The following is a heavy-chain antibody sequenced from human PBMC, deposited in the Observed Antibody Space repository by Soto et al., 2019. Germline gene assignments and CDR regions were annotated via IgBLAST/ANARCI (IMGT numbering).Heavy chain of an antibody. CDR3: ARLTTIITGAFDD. J-gene: IGHJ4*02. V-gene: IGHV4-31*03. D-gene: IGHD7-27*01. CDR2: IYDSGRT. Sequence: PSETLSLTCTVSGASIGSGSYYWSWIRQYPGEGLVWIGHIYDSGRTYYNPSLESRVSISIDTSKNEFSLTLTSVTAADTAVYNCARLTTIITGAFDDWGLGTVVTVSS. CDR1: GASIGSGSYY.